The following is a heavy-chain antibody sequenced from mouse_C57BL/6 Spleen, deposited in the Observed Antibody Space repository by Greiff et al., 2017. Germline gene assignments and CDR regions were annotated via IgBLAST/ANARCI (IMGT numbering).Heavy chain of an antibody. D-gene: IGHD2-10*02. CDR1: GFTFSDYG. Sequence: EVKLMESGGGLVKPGGSLKLSCAASGFTFSDYGMHWVRQAPEKGLEWVAYISSGSSTIYYADTVKGRFTISRDNAKNTLFLQMTSLRSEDTAMNYCARRYGKYGAMDYWGQGTSVTVSS. V-gene: IGHV5-17*01. J-gene: IGHJ4*01. CDR3: ARRYGKYGAMDY. CDR2: ISSGSSTI.